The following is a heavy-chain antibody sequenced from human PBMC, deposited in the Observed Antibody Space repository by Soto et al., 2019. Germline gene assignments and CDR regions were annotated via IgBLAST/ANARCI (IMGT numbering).Heavy chain of an antibody. D-gene: IGHD4-4*01. CDR2: ISGSGGST. CDR1: GFTFSSYA. J-gene: IGHJ4*02. Sequence: GWSLRLSCAASGFTFSSYAMSWVRQAPGKGLEWVSAISGSGGSTYYADSVKGRFTIYRDNSKNTLYLQMKSLRAEDTAVYYCATDRIMTTVTTEFDYWGQGNLVTVYS. V-gene: IGHV3-23*01. CDR3: ATDRIMTTVTTEFDY.